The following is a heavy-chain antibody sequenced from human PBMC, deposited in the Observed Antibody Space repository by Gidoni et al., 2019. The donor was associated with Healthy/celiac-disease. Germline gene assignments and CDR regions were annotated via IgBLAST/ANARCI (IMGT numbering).Heavy chain of an antibody. J-gene: IGHJ6*02. D-gene: IGHD3-3*01. Sequence: QVQLQQWGAGLLKPSETLSRTCAVYGGSFSGYYWSWIRQPPGKGLEWIGEINHSGSTNYNPSLKSRVTISVDTSKNQFSLKLSSVTAADTAVYYCARGAFWSGYYSVRYYYYGMDVWGQGTTVTVSS. CDR2: INHSGST. CDR1: GGSFSGYY. V-gene: IGHV4-34*01. CDR3: ARGAFWSGYYSVRYYYYGMDV.